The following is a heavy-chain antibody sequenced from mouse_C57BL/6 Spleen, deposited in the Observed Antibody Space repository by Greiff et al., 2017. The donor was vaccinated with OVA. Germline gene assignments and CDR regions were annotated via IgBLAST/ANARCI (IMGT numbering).Heavy chain of an antibody. CDR3: TRPQTGTHYAMDY. V-gene: IGHV1-15*01. Sequence: QVQLQQSGAELVRPGASVTLSCKASGYTFTDYEMHWVKQTPVHGLEWIGAIDPETGGTAYNQKFKGKAILTADKSSSTAYMELRSLTSEDSAVYCCTRPQTGTHYAMDYWGQGTSVTVSS. CDR2: IDPETGGT. J-gene: IGHJ4*01. CDR1: GYTFTDYE. D-gene: IGHD4-1*01.